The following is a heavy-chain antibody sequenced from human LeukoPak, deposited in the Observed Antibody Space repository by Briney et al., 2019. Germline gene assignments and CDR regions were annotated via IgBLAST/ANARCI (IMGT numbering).Heavy chain of an antibody. V-gene: IGHV4-34*01. CDR1: GGSFSSYY. J-gene: IGHJ6*03. Sequence: SETLSLTCAVYGGSFSSYYWSWIRQPPGKGLEWIGEINHSGSTNYNPSIKSRVTISIDTSKNQFSMKLSSVTAANTAVYYCARQLMIDYYYYYYYMDVWGRGTTVTISS. CDR3: ARQLMIDYYYYYYYMDV. D-gene: IGHD3-22*01. CDR2: INHSGST.